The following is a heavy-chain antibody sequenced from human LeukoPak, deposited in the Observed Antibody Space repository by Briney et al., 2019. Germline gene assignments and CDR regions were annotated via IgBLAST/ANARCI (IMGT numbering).Heavy chain of an antibody. CDR3: ARGKIMVATWGSFDY. Sequence: PGGSLRLSCAASGFTFSSYAMHWVRQAPGKGLEYVSAISSNGGSTYYANSVKGRFTISRDNSKNTLYLQMGSLRAEDMAVYYCARGKIMVATWGSFDYWGQGTLVTVSS. D-gene: IGHD5-12*01. J-gene: IGHJ4*02. CDR1: GFTFSSYA. CDR2: ISSNGGST. V-gene: IGHV3-64*01.